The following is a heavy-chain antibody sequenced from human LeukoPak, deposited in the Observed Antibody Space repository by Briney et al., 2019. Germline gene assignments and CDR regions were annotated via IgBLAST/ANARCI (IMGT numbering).Heavy chain of an antibody. V-gene: IGHV4-30-2*01. CDR1: GGSISSGGYY. CDR2: IYHSGST. Sequence: PSETLSLTCTVSGGSISSGGYYWSWIRQPPGKGLEWIGYIYHSGSTYYNPSLKSRVTISVDRSKNQFSLKLSSVTAADTAVYYCARDHYCSSTSCYTARNQNWFDPWGQGTLVTVSS. CDR3: ARDHYCSSTSCYTARNQNWFDP. D-gene: IGHD2-2*02. J-gene: IGHJ5*02.